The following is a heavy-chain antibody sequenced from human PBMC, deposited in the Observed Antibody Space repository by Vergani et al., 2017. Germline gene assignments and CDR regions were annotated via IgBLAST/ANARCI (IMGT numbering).Heavy chain of an antibody. J-gene: IGHJ4*02. CDR2: IYYSGST. Sequence: QVQLQESGPGLVKPSQTLSLTCTVSGGSISSGGYYWSWIRQHPGKGLEWIGYIYYSGSTYYNPSLKSRVTISVDTSKNQFSLKLSSVTAAATAVYYCARGRWGFTVVTPFVLDYWGQGTLVTVSS. V-gene: IGHV4-31*03. CDR1: GGSISSGGYY. CDR3: ARGRWGFTVVTPFVLDY. D-gene: IGHD4-23*01.